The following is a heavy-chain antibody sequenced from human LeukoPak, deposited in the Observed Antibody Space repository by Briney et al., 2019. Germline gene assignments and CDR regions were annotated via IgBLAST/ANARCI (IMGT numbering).Heavy chain of an antibody. Sequence: TGGSLRLSCAASGFTFSTYWMHWVRHAPGKGRVWVSRISSDGSITGYADSVKGRFTISRDNAKNSLYLQMNSLRAEDTAVYYCARAINRDSGSPLTYFDYWGQGTLVTVSS. V-gene: IGHV3-74*01. D-gene: IGHD1-26*01. CDR2: ISSDGSIT. CDR1: GFTFSTYW. CDR3: ARAINRDSGSPLTYFDY. J-gene: IGHJ4*02.